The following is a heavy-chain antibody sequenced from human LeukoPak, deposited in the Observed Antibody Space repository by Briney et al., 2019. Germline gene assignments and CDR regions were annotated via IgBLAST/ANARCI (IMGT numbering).Heavy chain of an antibody. D-gene: IGHD3-16*01. CDR1: GGSISSGNYY. Sequence: PSQTLSLTCTVSGGSISSGNYYWSWIRQPAGKGLEWSGRIYTSGSTNYNPSLKSRVTISVDTSKNQFSLKLSSVTAADTAVYYCARGSVLSKNRATIWFDPWGQGTLVTVSS. J-gene: IGHJ5*02. CDR2: IYTSGST. CDR3: ARGSVLSKNRATIWFDP. V-gene: IGHV4-61*02.